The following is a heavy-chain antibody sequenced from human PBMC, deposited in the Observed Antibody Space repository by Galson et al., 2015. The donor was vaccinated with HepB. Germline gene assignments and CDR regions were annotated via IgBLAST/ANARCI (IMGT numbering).Heavy chain of an antibody. Sequence: SVKVSCKASGGTFNSYTINWVRQAPGQGLEWMGGIIPIFGTANYAQKFQGRVTITADKSTSRAYMELSSLRSEDTAVYYCAKGVVVVPAALLYYYYAMDVWGQGTTVTVS. J-gene: IGHJ6*02. D-gene: IGHD2-2*01. CDR2: IIPIFGTA. CDR1: GGTFNSYT. CDR3: AKGVVVVPAALLYYYYAMDV. V-gene: IGHV1-69*06.